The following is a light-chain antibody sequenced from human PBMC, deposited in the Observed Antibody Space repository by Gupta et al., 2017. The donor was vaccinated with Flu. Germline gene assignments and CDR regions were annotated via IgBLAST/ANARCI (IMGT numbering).Light chain of an antibody. J-gene: IGKJ4*01. CDR3: QQYNNSPLT. Sequence: ERAILSGRTSQRINSIYVAWYQQKPGQAPRLLIYAASSRATGIPDRFSGSGSGTDFTLTISRLEPEDFAVYYCQQYNNSPLTFGGGTKVEI. CDR2: AAS. CDR1: QRINSIY. V-gene: IGKV3-20*01.